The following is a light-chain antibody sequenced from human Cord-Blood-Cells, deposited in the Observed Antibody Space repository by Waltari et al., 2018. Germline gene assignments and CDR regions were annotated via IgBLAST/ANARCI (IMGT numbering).Light chain of an antibody. CDR1: QRISSY. CDR2: AAS. J-gene: IGKJ2*01. Sequence: DIQMTQSPSSLSASVGDRVTITCRASQRISSYLNWYQQKPGNAPKLLIYAASSLQRGVPSRFSGSGSGTDFTLTMSSLQPEDFATYYCQQSYSTPGYTFGQGTKLEIK. CDR3: QQSYSTPGYT. V-gene: IGKV1-39*01.